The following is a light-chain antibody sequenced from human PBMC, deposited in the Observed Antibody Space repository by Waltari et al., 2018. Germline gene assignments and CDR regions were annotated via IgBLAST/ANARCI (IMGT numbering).Light chain of an antibody. V-gene: IGKV3-20*01. CDR2: DTS. CDR3: QKYGTLPAT. CDR1: QSVSRT. J-gene: IGKJ1*01. Sequence: EMVLTQSPGTLSLSPRERATLSCRASQSVSRTLAWYQQKPGQAPRLLIYDTSSRAAGIPDRFSGSGFETDFSLTISRLEPEDFAVYYCQKYGTLPATFGQGTKVEIK.